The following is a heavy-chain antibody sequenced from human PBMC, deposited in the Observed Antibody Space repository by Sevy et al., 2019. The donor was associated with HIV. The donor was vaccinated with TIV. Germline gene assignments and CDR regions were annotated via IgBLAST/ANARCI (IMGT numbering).Heavy chain of an antibody. CDR2: IYYSGST. D-gene: IGHD3-10*01. Sequence: SETLSLTCTVSGGSISSYYWSWIRQPPGKGLEWIGYIYYSGSTNYNPSLKSRVTISVDTSKNQFSLKLSSVTAADTAVYYCARGLSYGSGSYYRYYYYMDVWGKGTTVTVSS. CDR1: GGSISSYY. J-gene: IGHJ6*03. CDR3: ARGLSYGSGSYYRYYYYMDV. V-gene: IGHV4-59*01.